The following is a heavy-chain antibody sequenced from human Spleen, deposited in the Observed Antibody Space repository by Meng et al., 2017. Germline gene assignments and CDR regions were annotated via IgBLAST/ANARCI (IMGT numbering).Heavy chain of an antibody. CDR3: AKGPTTMAHDFDY. J-gene: IGHJ4*02. V-gene: IGHV4-34*01. Sequence: VRLQRWAAGLLKPSETLSLTCVFSGGSFSDYYWSWIRQPPGKGLEWIGEINHSGSTNYNPSLESRATISVDTSQNNLSLKLSSVTAADSAVYYCAKGPTTMAHDFDYWGQGTLVTVSS. CDR1: GGSFSDYY. CDR2: INHSGST. D-gene: IGHD4-11*01.